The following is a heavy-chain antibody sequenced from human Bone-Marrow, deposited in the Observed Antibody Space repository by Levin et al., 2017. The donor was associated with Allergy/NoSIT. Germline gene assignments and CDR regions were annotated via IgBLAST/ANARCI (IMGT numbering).Heavy chain of an antibody. CDR3: ARGTSDYYFNYRSDV. CDR2: IDWNSGRV. V-gene: IGHV3-9*01. Sequence: PGGSLRLSCAASGFTFDEYVMHWVRQGPGKGLEWVSGIDWNSGRVGYVDSVKGRFTISRDNAKNSLYLQMDSLRGEDTALYYCARGTSDYYFNYRSDVWGQGTTVFVSS. CDR1: GFTFDEYV. J-gene: IGHJ6*02. D-gene: IGHD1-1*01.